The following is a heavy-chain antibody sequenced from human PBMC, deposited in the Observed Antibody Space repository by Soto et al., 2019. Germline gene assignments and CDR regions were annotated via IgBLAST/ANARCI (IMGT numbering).Heavy chain of an antibody. J-gene: IGHJ6*02. D-gene: IGHD6-19*01. CDR1: GGTFSSYA. CDR2: IIPIFGTA. Sequence: GASVKVSCKASGGTFSSYAISWVRQATGQGLEWMGGIIPIFGTANYAQKFQGRVTITADESTSTAYMELSSLRSEDTAVYYCARGHIAVAGTTRRNYYYYGMDVWGQGTTVTV. CDR3: ARGHIAVAGTTRRNYYYYGMDV. V-gene: IGHV1-69*13.